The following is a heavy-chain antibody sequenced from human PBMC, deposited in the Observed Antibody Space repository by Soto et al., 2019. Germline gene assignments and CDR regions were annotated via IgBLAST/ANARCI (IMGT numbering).Heavy chain of an antibody. CDR3: ARDRDGYTYGFNY. CDR2: ITVDSGAT. J-gene: IGHJ4*02. V-gene: IGHV1-18*01. D-gene: IGHD5-12*01. Sequence: GPEVKKPGASVKVSCKTSGYTFTTYGISWVRQAPGQGLEWMGWITVDSGATNYAQKYQGRVTMTTDTSTTTAYMELRSLRSDDTAVYYCARDRDGYTYGFNYWGQGTPVTVSS. CDR1: GYTFTTYG.